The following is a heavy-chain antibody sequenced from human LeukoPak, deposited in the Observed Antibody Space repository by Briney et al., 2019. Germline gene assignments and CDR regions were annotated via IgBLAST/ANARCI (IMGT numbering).Heavy chain of an antibody. V-gene: IGHV1-8*01. CDR2: MNPNSGNT. CDR1: GYAFTSYD. J-gene: IGHJ3*02. Sequence: ASVKVSCKASGYAFTSYDINWVRQATGQGLEWMGWMNPNSGNTGYAQKFQGRVTMTRNTSISTAYMELSSLRSEDTAVYYCATESYSGSYLYAFDIWGQGTMVTVSS. D-gene: IGHD1-26*01. CDR3: ATESYSGSYLYAFDI.